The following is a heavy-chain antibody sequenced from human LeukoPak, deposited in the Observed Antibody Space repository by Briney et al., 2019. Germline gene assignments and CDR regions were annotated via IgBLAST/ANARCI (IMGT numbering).Heavy chain of an antibody. CDR2: IYSGGST. CDR1: GFTVSSNY. J-gene: IGHJ4*02. V-gene: IGHV3-53*05. D-gene: IGHD6-19*01. Sequence: GGSLRLSCAASGFTVSSNYMSWVRQAPGKGLEWVSVIYSGGSTYYADSVKGRFTISRDNSKNTLYLQMNSLRAEDTAVYYCAKVDRIAVAGTSYWGQGTLVTVSS. CDR3: AKVDRIAVAGTSY.